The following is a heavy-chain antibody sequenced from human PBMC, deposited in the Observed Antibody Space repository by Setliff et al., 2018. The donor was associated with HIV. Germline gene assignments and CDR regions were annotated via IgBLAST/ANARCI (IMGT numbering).Heavy chain of an antibody. Sequence: GGSLRLSCAASGFTFSTFAMSWVRQAPGKGLEWVSTISHSGETTYFADSVKGRFTISRDNAKNTLYLQMNSLTAEDTAVYYCARENYYVTEYWGQGTLVTVSS. CDR1: GFTFSTFA. D-gene: IGHD3-10*02. J-gene: IGHJ4*02. CDR3: ARENYYVTEY. V-gene: IGHV3-23*01. CDR2: ISHSGETT.